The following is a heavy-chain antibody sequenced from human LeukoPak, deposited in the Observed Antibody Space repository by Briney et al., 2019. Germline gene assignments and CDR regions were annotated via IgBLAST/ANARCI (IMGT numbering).Heavy chain of an antibody. CDR2: IYYSGST. CDR1: GGSISSSSYY. Sequence: PPETLSLTCTVSGGSISSSSYYWGWIRQPPGKGLEWIGRIYYSGSTYYNPSLKSRVTISVDTSKNQFSLKLSSVTAADTAVYYCARHERICSSTSCYRRPNWFDPWGQGTLVTVSS. J-gene: IGHJ5*02. CDR3: ARHERICSSTSCYRRPNWFDP. D-gene: IGHD2-2*02. V-gene: IGHV4-39*01.